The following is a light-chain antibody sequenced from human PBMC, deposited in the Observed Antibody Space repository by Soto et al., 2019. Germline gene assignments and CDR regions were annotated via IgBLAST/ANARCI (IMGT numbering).Light chain of an antibody. J-gene: IGLJ1*01. CDR2: DVS. CDR3: SSYTSSSTPP. CDR1: SRDVGGYNY. Sequence: QSALTQPASVSGSPGQSITISCTGNSRDVGGYNYVSWYQQHPGKAPKLMIYDVSNRPSGVSNRFSGSKSGNTASLTISGLQAEDEADYYCSSYTSSSTPPFGTGTKVTVL. V-gene: IGLV2-14*01.